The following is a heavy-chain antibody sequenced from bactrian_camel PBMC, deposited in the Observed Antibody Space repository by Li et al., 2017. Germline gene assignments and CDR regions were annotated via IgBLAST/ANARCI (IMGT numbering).Heavy chain of an antibody. V-gene: IGHV3S1*01. CDR2: INSSGRNT. CDR3: TKETEWVGYHEFAVH. Sequence: VQLVESGGGSVQAGGSLRLSCLYNHRGNCMGWFRQAPGKGLEWVSDINSSGRNTNYADSVKGRFIISRGNAKNTLYLQLNSLKTEDMAMYYCTKETEWVGYHEFAVHWGQGTQVTVSS. CDR1: YNHRGNC. D-gene: IGHD5*01. J-gene: IGHJ6*01.